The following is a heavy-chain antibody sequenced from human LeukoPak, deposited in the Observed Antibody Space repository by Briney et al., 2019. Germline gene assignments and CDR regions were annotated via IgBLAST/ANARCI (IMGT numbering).Heavy chain of an antibody. V-gene: IGHV4-31*03. D-gene: IGHD4-17*01. CDR2: IYYSGST. Sequence: SETLPLTCTVSGGSISSGGYYWSWIRQHPGKGLEWIGYIYYSGSTYYNPSLKSRVTISVDTSKNQFSLKLSSVTAADTAVYYCARAALTTAYVDYWGQGTLVTVSS. J-gene: IGHJ4*02. CDR3: ARAALTTAYVDY. CDR1: GGSISSGGYY.